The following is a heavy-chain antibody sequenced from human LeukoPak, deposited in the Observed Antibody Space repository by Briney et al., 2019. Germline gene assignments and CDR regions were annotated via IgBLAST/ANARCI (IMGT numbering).Heavy chain of an antibody. V-gene: IGHV1-69*05. D-gene: IGHD3-22*01. Sequence: SVTVSYKASGGTFNNYAISWVRQAPGQGSEWMGGIIPIFGIANYAQKFQGRVTITTDESTSTAYMELSSLRSEDTAVYYCARGYYYDSSGYSFDYWGQGTLVTVSS. J-gene: IGHJ4*02. CDR3: ARGYYYDSSGYSFDY. CDR1: GGTFNNYA. CDR2: IIPIFGIA.